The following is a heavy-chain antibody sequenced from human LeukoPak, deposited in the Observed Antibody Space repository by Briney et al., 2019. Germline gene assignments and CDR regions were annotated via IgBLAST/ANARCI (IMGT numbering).Heavy chain of an antibody. CDR3: ARVGYDSTGYYLSSIPYYFDY. CDR2: ISAYNGNT. V-gene: IGHV1-18*01. CDR1: GYTFTSYG. Sequence: ASVKVSCKASGYTFTSYGISWVRQAPGQGLEWMGWISAYNGNTNYAQKLQGRVTMTTDTSTSTAYMELRSLRSDDTAVYYCARVGYDSTGYYLSSIPYYFDYWGQGTLVTVSS. D-gene: IGHD3-22*01. J-gene: IGHJ4*02.